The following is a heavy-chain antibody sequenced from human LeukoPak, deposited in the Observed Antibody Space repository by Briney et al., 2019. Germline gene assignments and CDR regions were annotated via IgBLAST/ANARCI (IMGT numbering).Heavy chain of an antibody. Sequence: SETLSLTCTVSGYSISSGYYWGWIRQPPGKGLEWFGYIYYSGSTNYNPSLKSRVTISVDTSKNQFSLKLSSVTAADTAVYYCASSYYYDSSGYYYYTAPYFDYWGQGTLVTVSS. D-gene: IGHD3-22*01. CDR2: IYYSGST. CDR3: ASSYYYDSSGYYYYTAPYFDY. J-gene: IGHJ4*02. V-gene: IGHV4-61*01. CDR1: GYSISSGYY.